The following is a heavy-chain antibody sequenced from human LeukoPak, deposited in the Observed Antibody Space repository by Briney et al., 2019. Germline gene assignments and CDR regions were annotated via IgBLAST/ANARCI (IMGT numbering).Heavy chain of an antibody. Sequence: PGGSLRLSCAASGFTFSSYWMSWVRQAPGKGLEWVANIKQDGSEKYYVDSVKGRFTISRGNADNSLYLQMTSLRVDDTAVYYCARLGGNSSGWPTPYYYYYMDVWGKGTTVTVSS. CDR1: GFTFSSYW. V-gene: IGHV3-7*01. CDR3: ARLGGNSSGWPTPYYYYYMDV. J-gene: IGHJ6*03. D-gene: IGHD6-19*01. CDR2: IKQDGSEK.